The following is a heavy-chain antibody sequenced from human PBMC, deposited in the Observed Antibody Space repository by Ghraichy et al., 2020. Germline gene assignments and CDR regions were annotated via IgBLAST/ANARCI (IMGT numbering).Heavy chain of an antibody. CDR2: IIPIFGTA. D-gene: IGHD2-2*01. Sequence: SVKVSCKASGGTFSSYAISWVRQAPGQGLEWMGGIIPIFGTANYAQKFQGRVTITADESTSTAYMELSSLRSEDTAVYYCARVEDIVVVPAAIAHAYYYYGMDVWGQGTTVTVSS. J-gene: IGHJ6*02. V-gene: IGHV1-69*13. CDR1: GGTFSSYA. CDR3: ARVEDIVVVPAAIAHAYYYYGMDV.